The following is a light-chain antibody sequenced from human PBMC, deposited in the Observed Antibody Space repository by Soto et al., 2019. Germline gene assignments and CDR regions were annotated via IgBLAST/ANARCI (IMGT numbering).Light chain of an antibody. CDR1: QSVSSSY. CDR3: QQYGSSPPIT. V-gene: IGKV3-20*01. J-gene: IGKJ4*01. CDR2: GAS. Sequence: EIGLTQSPGTLSLSPGERATISCRASQSVSSSYLAWYQQKPGQAPRLLIYGASSRATGIPDRFSGSGSRTDFTLTISRLEPEEFSVYYCQQYGSSPPITFGGGTKVEIK.